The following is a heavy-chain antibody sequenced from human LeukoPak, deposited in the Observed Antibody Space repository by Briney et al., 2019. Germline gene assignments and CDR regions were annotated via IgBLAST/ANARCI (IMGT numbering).Heavy chain of an antibody. D-gene: IGHD3-10*01. CDR1: GFTFSSYP. CDR2: ISSNGGST. CDR3: AREPYGSGALRN. V-gene: IGHV3-64*01. J-gene: IGHJ4*02. Sequence: PGGSLRLSCAASGFTFSSYPMHWVRLAPGKGLEYVSAISSNGGSTYYANSAKGRFTISRDNSKNTLYLQMGSLRAEDLAVYYCAREPYGSGALRNWGQGTLVTVSS.